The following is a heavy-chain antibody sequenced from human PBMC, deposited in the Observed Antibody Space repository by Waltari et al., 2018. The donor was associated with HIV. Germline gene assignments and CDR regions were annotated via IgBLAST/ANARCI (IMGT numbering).Heavy chain of an antibody. D-gene: IGHD3-22*01. Sequence: EVQLLESGGGLVQPGGSLRLSCEASGFPFSYFAMPWVGQGPGKGLEWVSFITGTGGSGYYADSVKGRFIISRDNSKNTLFLQMNSLRAEDTAIYKCAKAYYYDSSAYYLRAPHYDSWGRGTLVTVSS. J-gene: IGHJ4*02. CDR3: AKAYYYDSSAYYLRAPHYDS. CDR1: GFPFSYFA. V-gene: IGHV3-23*01. CDR2: ITGTGGSG.